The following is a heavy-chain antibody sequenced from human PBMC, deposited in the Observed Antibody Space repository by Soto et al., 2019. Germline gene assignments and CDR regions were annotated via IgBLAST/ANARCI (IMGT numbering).Heavy chain of an antibody. V-gene: IGHV3-30*03. D-gene: IGHD3-10*01. Sequence: QVQLVESGGGVVQPGRSLRLSCAASGFTFSSYGMHWVRQAPGEGLEWVAVISYDGSNKYYADSVKGRFTISRDNSKNTLYLQMNSLRAEDTAVYYCVGTQQYSGYYYYGMDVWGQGTTVTVSS. CDR3: VGTQQYSGYYYYGMDV. CDR1: GFTFSSYG. CDR2: ISYDGSNK. J-gene: IGHJ6*02.